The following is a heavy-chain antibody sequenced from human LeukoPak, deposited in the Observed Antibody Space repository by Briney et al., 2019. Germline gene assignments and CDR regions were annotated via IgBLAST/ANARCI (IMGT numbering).Heavy chain of an antibody. J-gene: IGHJ4*02. D-gene: IGHD6-13*01. CDR3: ARVGYTSSWQIDY. V-gene: IGHV3-74*01. Sequence: GRSLRLSCAASAFTFSSYWMHWVRQAPGKGLGWVSRIKTVGSSTRYADSVKGRFTLSRDNAKNTLYLQLNSLRAEDTAVYYCARVGYTSSWQIDYWGQGTLVTVSS. CDR1: AFTFSSYW. CDR2: IKTVGSST.